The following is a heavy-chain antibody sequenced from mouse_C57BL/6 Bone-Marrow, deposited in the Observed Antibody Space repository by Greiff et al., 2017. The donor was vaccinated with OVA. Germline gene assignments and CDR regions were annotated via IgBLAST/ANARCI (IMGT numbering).Heavy chain of an antibody. CDR1: GFTFNTYA. CDR3: VRDRYYYGSSSPFAY. D-gene: IGHD1-1*01. V-gene: IGHV10-3*01. CDR2: IRSKSSNYAT. J-gene: IGHJ3*01. Sequence: EVQLVESGGGLVQPKGSLKLSCAASGFTFNTYAMHWVRQAPGKGLEWVARIRSKSSNYATYYADSVKDRFTISRDDSHSMLYLQMNNLKTEDTAMYYGVRDRYYYGSSSPFAYWGQGTLVTVSA.